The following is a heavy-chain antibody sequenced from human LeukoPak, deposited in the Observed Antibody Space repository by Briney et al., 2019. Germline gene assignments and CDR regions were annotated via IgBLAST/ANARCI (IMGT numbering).Heavy chain of an antibody. CDR1: GFSFSSYG. Sequence: GGSLRLSCAASGFSFSSYGMHWVRQAPGKGLEWVAYIQYDGSNEQYADSVKGRFSISRDISKNTVYLQMNSLRAEDTAVYYCATFSYAGNAGGSAGSWGQGTLVTVSS. J-gene: IGHJ5*02. D-gene: IGHD4-23*01. CDR2: IQYDGSNE. V-gene: IGHV3-30*02. CDR3: ATFSYAGNAGGSAGS.